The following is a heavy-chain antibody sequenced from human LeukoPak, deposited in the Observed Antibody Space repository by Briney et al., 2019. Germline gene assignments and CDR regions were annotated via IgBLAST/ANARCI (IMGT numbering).Heavy chain of an antibody. V-gene: IGHV4-59*01. Sequence: ASETLSLTCTVSGGSISSFSWSWIRQPPGKGLEWIGCIYYSGSTSYTPSLQSRVTISVDTSKSQISLNLSSMTAADTAVYYCARDSGGNYLDYWGQGTLVTVSS. CDR3: ARDSGGNYLDY. CDR2: IYYSGST. D-gene: IGHD1-1*01. J-gene: IGHJ4*02. CDR1: GGSISSFS.